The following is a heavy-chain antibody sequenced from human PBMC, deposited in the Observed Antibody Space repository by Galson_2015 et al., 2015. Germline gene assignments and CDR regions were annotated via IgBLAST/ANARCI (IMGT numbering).Heavy chain of an antibody. CDR1: GFNVSSNF. V-gene: IGHV3-53*01. CDR3: TRIGVGAFGY. J-gene: IGHJ4*02. D-gene: IGHD2-21*01. CDR2: IYSDGST. Sequence: SLRLSCAVSGFNVSSNFMGWVRQAPGKGLDWVSIIYSDGSTFNADPVRGRFTISSDDYKNTVYLEMNSLRAEDTAVYYCTRIGVGAFGYWGQETLVTVSS.